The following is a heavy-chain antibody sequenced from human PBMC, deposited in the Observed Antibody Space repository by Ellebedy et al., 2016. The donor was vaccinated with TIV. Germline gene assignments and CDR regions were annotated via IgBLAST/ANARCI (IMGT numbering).Heavy chain of an antibody. Sequence: AASVKVSCKASGYTFTSYGISWVRQAPGQGLEWMGWISAYNGNTNYAQKLQGRVTMTTDTSTSTAYMELRSLRSDDTAVYYCARDGLRFLEWLLFFDYWGQGTLVTVSS. D-gene: IGHD3-3*01. CDR1: GYTFTSYG. CDR2: ISAYNGNT. J-gene: IGHJ4*02. V-gene: IGHV1-18*01. CDR3: ARDGLRFLEWLLFFDY.